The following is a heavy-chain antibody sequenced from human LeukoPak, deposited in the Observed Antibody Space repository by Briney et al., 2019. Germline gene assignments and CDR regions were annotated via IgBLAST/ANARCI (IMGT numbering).Heavy chain of an antibody. D-gene: IGHD6-19*01. CDR2: IKQDGSKK. V-gene: IGHV3-7*01. CDR1: DFSFGDYW. CDR3: ARDSAVAGHVFDY. Sequence: PGGSLRLSCAASDFSFGDYWMTWVRQAPGRGLAWVANIKQDGSKKYYGDSVKGRFTISRDNAKNLLYLQLNNLRGEDTAVYYCARDSAVAGHVFDYWGQGTLVTVSS. J-gene: IGHJ4*02.